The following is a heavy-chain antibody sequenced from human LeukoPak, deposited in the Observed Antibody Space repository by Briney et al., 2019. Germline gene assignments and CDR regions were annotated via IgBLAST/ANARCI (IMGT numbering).Heavy chain of an antibody. J-gene: IGHJ5*02. CDR1: GYTFTNYE. D-gene: IGHD3-10*01. V-gene: IGHV1-8*01. Sequence: ASVKVSCKASGYTFTNYEINWVRQATGHGLEWMGWMSPNSGDTAYAQKFQGRITMTRSTSITTAYMELSGLRSDDTAVYYCARVAPPFGYGSGSYYNEWDWFDPWGQGTLVTVSS. CDR3: ARVAPPFGYGSGSYYNEWDWFDP. CDR2: MSPNSGDT.